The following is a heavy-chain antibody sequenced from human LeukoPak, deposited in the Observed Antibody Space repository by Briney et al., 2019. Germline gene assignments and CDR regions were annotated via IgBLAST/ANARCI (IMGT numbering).Heavy chain of an antibody. V-gene: IGHV6-1*01. CDR1: EDSVSSSSAT. J-gene: IGHJ2*01. Sequence: SQTLSLTCAISEDSVSSSSATWNWIRQSPSRGLEWLGRTYYKSKWYNDYAVSVKSRITISPDTSRNQFSLQLNSATPEDTAVYYCARDPSGGFRWYFDLWGRGTLVTVSS. CDR2: TYYKSKWYN. CDR3: ARDPSGGFRWYFDL. D-gene: IGHD2-15*01.